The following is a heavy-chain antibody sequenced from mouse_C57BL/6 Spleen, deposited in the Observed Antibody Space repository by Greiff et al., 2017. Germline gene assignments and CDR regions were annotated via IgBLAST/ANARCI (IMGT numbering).Heavy chain of an antibody. V-gene: IGHV1-85*01. CDR2: IYPRDGST. Sequence: VQLQQSGPELVKPGASVKLSCKASGYTLTSYDINWGKQRPGQGLEWIGWIYPRDGSTKYNEKFKGKATLTVATSSSTAYMELHSLTSEDSAVYFCARGGGNYIDYWGQGTTLTVSS. CDR1: GYTLTSYD. J-gene: IGHJ2*01. CDR3: ARGGGNYIDY.